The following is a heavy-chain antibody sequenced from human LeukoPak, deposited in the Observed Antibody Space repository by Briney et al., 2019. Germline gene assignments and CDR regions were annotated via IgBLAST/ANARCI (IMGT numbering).Heavy chain of an antibody. CDR2: IIPIFGTA. CDR1: GGTFSSYA. D-gene: IGHD3-10*01. J-gene: IGHJ6*02. V-gene: IGHV1-69*13. Sequence: GASVKVSCKASGGTFSSYAISWVRQAPGQGLEWMGGIIPIFGTANYAQKFQGRVTITADESTSTAYMELSSLRSEDTAVYYCARGPYYYGSGSYSSPYYYYYGMDVWGQGATVTVSS. CDR3: ARGPYYYGSGSYSSPYYYYYGMDV.